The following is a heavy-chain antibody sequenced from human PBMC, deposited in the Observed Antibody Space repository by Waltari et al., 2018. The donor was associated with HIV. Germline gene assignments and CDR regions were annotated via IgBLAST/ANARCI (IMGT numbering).Heavy chain of an antibody. D-gene: IGHD6-13*01. Sequence: QVQLQQWGAGMLRPSETLSLPCAVYGESFSGYYWTWIRQPPGKGLEWIGETNRGGSTKSNPSLKGRVTISVDTPKNQFSLRLTSGTAAHTAVYYCARGEGAAASIDYWGQGTLVTVSS. CDR3: ARGEGAAASIDY. J-gene: IGHJ4*02. CDR1: GESFSGYY. CDR2: TNRGGST. V-gene: IGHV4-34*01.